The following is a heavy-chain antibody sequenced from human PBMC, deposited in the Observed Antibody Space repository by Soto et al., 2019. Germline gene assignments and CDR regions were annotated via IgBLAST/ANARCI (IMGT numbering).Heavy chain of an antibody. Sequence: PGGSLRLSCAASGFTFSSYWMSWVRQAPGKGLEWVANIKQDGSEKYYVDSVKGRFTISRDNAKNSLYLQMNSLRAEDTAVYYCARCYNDYGDYELWRFDYWGQGTLVPVSS. CDR3: ARCYNDYGDYELWRFDY. CDR2: IKQDGSEK. V-gene: IGHV3-7*01. D-gene: IGHD4-17*01. J-gene: IGHJ4*02. CDR1: GFTFSSYW.